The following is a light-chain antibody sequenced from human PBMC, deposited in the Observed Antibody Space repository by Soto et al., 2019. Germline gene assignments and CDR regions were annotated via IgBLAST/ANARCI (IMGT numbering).Light chain of an antibody. CDR2: DAS. Sequence: IVMTQSPATLSVSPGDGATLSCRASLSIGSNLAWYQQRPGQAPRLLIYDASSRATGIPARFSGSGSGTAFTLTINSLQSEDSAVYYCQQYYNWLWTFGQGTRVEIK. V-gene: IGKV3-15*01. CDR3: QQYYNWLWT. CDR1: LSIGSN. J-gene: IGKJ1*01.